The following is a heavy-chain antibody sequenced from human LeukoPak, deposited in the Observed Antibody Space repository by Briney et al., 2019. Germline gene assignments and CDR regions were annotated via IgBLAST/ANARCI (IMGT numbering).Heavy chain of an antibody. Sequence: PSETLFLTCAVYGGSFSGYYWSWIRQPPGKGLEWIGEINHSGSTNYNPSLKSRVTISVDTSKNQFSLKLSSVTAADTAVYYCARGQGQLWFGELVWYFDLWGRGTLVTVSS. CDR1: GGSFSGYY. V-gene: IGHV4-34*01. D-gene: IGHD3-10*01. CDR3: ARGQGQLWFGELVWYFDL. J-gene: IGHJ2*01. CDR2: INHSGST.